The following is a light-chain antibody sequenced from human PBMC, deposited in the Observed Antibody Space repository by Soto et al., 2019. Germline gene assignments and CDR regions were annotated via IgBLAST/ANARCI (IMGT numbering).Light chain of an antibody. CDR3: SSYTSSHTPL. Sequence: QSVLTQPASVSGSPGQSITISCTGTSSDVGGYNYVSWYQQHPGKAPKLMIYYVSNRPSGVSNRFSGSKSGNTASLTISGLQAEDEADYYCSSYTSSHTPLFGGGTKLTVL. J-gene: IGLJ2*01. V-gene: IGLV2-14*03. CDR2: YVS. CDR1: SSDVGGYNY.